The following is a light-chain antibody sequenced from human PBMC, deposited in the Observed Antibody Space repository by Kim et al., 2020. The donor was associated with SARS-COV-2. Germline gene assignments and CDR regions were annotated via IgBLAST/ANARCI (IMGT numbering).Light chain of an antibody. Sequence: EIVLTQSPGTLSLSPGERATLPCRASQSVSSSYLAWYQQKPGQAPRLLIYGASSRATGIPDRFSGSGSGTDFTLTISRLEPEDFAVYYCQQYGSSPLTFGGGTKVDMK. CDR3: QQYGSSPLT. CDR1: QSVSSSY. J-gene: IGKJ4*01. V-gene: IGKV3-20*01. CDR2: GAS.